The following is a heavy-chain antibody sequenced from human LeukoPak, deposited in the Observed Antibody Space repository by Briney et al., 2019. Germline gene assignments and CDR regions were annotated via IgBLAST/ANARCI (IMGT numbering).Heavy chain of an antibody. J-gene: IGHJ5*02. CDR2: IKRKSEGGTT. Sequence: GGSLRLSCAASGFTFDDYGMSWVRQAPGKGLEWVGSIKRKSEGGTTDYAAPVKGRFTISRDDSKNTLYLQMNSLKIEDTAVYCCSTDEWSWGQGTLVTVSS. CDR3: STDEWS. V-gene: IGHV3-15*01. D-gene: IGHD3-3*01. CDR1: GFTFDDYG.